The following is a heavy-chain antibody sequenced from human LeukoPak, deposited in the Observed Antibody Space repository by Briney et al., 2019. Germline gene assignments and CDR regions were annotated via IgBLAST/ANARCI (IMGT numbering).Heavy chain of an antibody. CDR3: ARDSGNSFDY. D-gene: IGHD2-15*01. CDR2: ISSSSSYI. V-gene: IGHV3-21*01. Sequence: GGSLRLSCAASGFTISSYSRNWVRQAPGKGLEWVSSISSSSSYIYYADSVKGRFTISRDNAKNSLYLQMNSLRAEDTAVYYCARDSGNSFDYWGQGTLVTVSS. J-gene: IGHJ4*02. CDR1: GFTISSYS.